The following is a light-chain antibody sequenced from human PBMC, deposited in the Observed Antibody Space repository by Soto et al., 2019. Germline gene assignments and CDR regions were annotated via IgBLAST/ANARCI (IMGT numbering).Light chain of an antibody. CDR3: QSYDSSLSGSVL. Sequence: QLVLTQPPSVSGAPGQRVSISCTGSSSNIGAGYDVHWYQQLPGTAPKLFIYGNSNRPSGVPDRFSGSKSGTSASLAITGLQAEDEADYYCQSYDSSLSGSVLFGGGTKLTVL. CDR1: SSNIGAGYD. V-gene: IGLV1-40*01. CDR2: GNS. J-gene: IGLJ2*01.